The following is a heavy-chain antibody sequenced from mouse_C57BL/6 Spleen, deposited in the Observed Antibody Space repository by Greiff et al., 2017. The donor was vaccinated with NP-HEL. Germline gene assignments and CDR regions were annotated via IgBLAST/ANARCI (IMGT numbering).Heavy chain of an antibody. V-gene: IGHV5-6*01. Sequence: EVQVVESGGDLVKPGGSLKLSCAASGFTFSSYGMSWVRQTPDKRLEWVATISSGGSYTYYPDSVKGRFTISRDNAKNTLYLQMSSLKSEDTAIYYCARHGAAYGSSTYYYAMDYWGQGTSVTVSS. CDR3: ARHGAAYGSSTYYYAMDY. D-gene: IGHD1-1*01. J-gene: IGHJ4*01. CDR1: GFTFSSYG. CDR2: ISSGGSYT.